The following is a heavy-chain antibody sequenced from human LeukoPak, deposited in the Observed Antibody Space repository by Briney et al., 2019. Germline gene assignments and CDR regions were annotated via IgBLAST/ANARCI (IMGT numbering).Heavy chain of an antibody. CDR1: GGSISSSSYY. V-gene: IGHV4-39*07. D-gene: IGHD5-18*01. CDR2: IYYSGST. J-gene: IGHJ4*02. Sequence: PSETLSLTRTVSGGSISSSSYYWGWIRQPPGKGLEWIGSIYYSGSTNYNPSLKSRVTISVDTSKNQFSLKLSSVTAADTAVYYCAEGYSYGFDYWGQGTLVTVSS. CDR3: AEGYSYGFDY.